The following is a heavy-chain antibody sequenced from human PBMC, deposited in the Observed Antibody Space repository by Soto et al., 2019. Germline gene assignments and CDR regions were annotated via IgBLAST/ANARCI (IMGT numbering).Heavy chain of an antibody. CDR3: ARDWTYYYDSSGSVYNWFDP. J-gene: IGHJ5*02. D-gene: IGHD3-22*01. CDR2: ISAYNGNT. Sequence: GASVKVSCKASGYTFTSYGISWVRQAPGQGLEWMGWISAYNGNTNYAQKLQGRVTMTTDTSTSTAYMELRSLRSDDTAVYYCARDWTYYYDSSGSVYNWFDPWGQGTLVTVSS. V-gene: IGHV1-18*01. CDR1: GYTFTSYG.